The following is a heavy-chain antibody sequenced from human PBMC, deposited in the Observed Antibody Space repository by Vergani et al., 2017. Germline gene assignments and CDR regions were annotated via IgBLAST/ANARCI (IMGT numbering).Heavy chain of an antibody. Sequence: EVQLVESGGGLVQPGGSLRLSCAASGFTFSSYEMNWVRQAPGKGLEWVSYIRSSGSTIYYADSVKGRFTISRDNAKNSLYLQMNSLRAEDTAVYYCARVGGSYGNYFDYWGQGTLVTVSS. CDR3: ARVGGSYGNYFDY. CDR1: GFTFSSYE. J-gene: IGHJ4*02. D-gene: IGHD1-26*01. CDR2: IRSSGSTI. V-gene: IGHV3-48*03.